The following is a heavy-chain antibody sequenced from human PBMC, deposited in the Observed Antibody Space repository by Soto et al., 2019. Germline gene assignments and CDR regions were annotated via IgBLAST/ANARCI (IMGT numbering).Heavy chain of an antibody. Sequence: SETLSITCTVSGGTISSYYWSWIRQPPGKGLEWIGYIYYSGSTNYNPSLKSRVTISLDTSKNQFSLKLSSVTAADTAVYYCARSRGGYFDYWGQGTLVTVSS. J-gene: IGHJ4*02. CDR3: ARSRGGYFDY. CDR1: GGTISSYY. CDR2: IYYSGST. V-gene: IGHV4-59*01. D-gene: IGHD3-22*01.